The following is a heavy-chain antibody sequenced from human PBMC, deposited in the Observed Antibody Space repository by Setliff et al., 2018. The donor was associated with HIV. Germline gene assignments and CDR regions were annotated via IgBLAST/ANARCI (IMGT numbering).Heavy chain of an antibody. Sequence: GGSLRLSCAASGFTFSDYDIHWVRQAPGKGLEWVAFMRYDGSNKDYADSVKGRFTISRDNSKNTLFLQRNSLRPEDTAIYYCAREVLRGGDDAFGLWGRGTVVTVSS. CDR3: AREVLRGGDDAFGL. CDR1: GFTFSDYD. J-gene: IGHJ3*01. V-gene: IGHV3-30*02. CDR2: MRYDGSNK. D-gene: IGHD3-10*01.